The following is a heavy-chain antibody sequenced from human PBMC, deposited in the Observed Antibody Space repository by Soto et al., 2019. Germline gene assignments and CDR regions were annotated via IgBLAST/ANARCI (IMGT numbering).Heavy chain of an antibody. CDR3: ASLGATTMVTLVCYYFAMIV. CDR1: GGSISDSNYY. V-gene: IGHV4-39*02. D-gene: IGHD3-10*01. J-gene: IGHJ6*02. CDR2: VFYSGGT. Sequence: SETLSLTCTISGGSISDSNYYWGWIRQPPGKGLEWIGSVFYSGGTYYNPSLKSRVTISVDMSKNHFSLTLTSVTAADTAVYYCASLGATTMVTLVCYYFAMIVWGQGTTVTVSS.